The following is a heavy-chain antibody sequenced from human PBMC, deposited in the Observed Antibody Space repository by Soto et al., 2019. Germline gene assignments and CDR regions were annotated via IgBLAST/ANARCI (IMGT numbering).Heavy chain of an antibody. V-gene: IGHV3-30-3*01. J-gene: IGHJ4*02. CDR2: ISYDGSNK. CDR1: GFTFSSYA. D-gene: IGHD6-13*01. Sequence: PVVSLRLSCAASGFTFSSYAMHWVRQAPGKGLEWVAVISYDGSNKYYADSVKGRFTISRDNSKNTLYLQMNSLRAEDTAVYYCARSLHSSSWFDYWGQGTLVTVSS. CDR3: ARSLHSSSWFDY.